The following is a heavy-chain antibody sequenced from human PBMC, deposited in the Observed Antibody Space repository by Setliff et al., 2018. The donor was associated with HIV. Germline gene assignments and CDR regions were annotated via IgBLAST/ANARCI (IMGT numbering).Heavy chain of an antibody. V-gene: IGHV5-51*01. CDR1: GYSFTSYW. Sequence: GESLKISCKGSGYSFTSYWIAWVRQKPGKGLEWMGIIFPGDSKMRYSPSFQGRVTLSADKSISTAYLQWSSLQTSDSGMYYCARGIAALTASFDSWGQGSLGTVSS. J-gene: IGHJ4*02. CDR3: ARGIAALTASFDS. CDR2: IFPGDSKM. D-gene: IGHD2-21*02.